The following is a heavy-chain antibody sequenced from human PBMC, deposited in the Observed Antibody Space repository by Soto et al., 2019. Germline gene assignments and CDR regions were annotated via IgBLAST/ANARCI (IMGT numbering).Heavy chain of an antibody. CDR2: ISSSGSTI. J-gene: IGHJ3*02. V-gene: IGHV3-48*03. CDR3: ARAGRLGYDAFDI. Sequence: GGSLRLSCAASGFTFSGYEMNWVRQAPGKGLEWVSYISSSGSTIYYADSVKGRFTISRDNAKNSLYLQMNSLRAEDTAVYYCARAGRLGYDAFDIWGQGTMVTVSS. CDR1: GFTFSGYE. D-gene: IGHD6-19*01.